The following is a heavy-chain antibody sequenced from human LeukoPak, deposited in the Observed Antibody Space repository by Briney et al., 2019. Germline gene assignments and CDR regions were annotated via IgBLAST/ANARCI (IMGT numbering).Heavy chain of an antibody. J-gene: IGHJ4*02. D-gene: IGHD5-24*01. V-gene: IGHV4-39*01. CDR1: GGSFSSSDYY. Sequence: SETLSLTCTVSGGSFSSSDYYWGWIRQPPGKGLEWIGSIYYSGSTYYNPSLKSRVTISVDTSKNQFSLKLSSVTAADTAVYYCARLERWLQSFPYWGQGTLVTVSS. CDR3: ARLERWLQSFPY. CDR2: IYYSGST.